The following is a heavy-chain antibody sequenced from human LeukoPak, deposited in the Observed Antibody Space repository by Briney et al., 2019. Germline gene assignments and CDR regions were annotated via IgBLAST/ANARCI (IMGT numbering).Heavy chain of an antibody. CDR1: GFTFSSYT. CDR3: ARDHGEEYSFDY. J-gene: IGHJ4*02. V-gene: IGHV3-30-3*01. CDR2: ISYDGSNK. Sequence: GGSLRLSCAASGFTFSSYTMHWVRQAPGKGLEWVAVISYDGSNKYYADSVKGRFTISRDNSKNTLYLQMNSLRAEDTAVYYCARDHGEEYSFDYWGQGTLVTVSS.